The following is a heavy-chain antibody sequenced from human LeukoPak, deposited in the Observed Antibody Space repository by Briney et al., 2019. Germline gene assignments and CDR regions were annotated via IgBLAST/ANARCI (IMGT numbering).Heavy chain of an antibody. J-gene: IGHJ6*03. D-gene: IGHD3-3*01. Sequence: GGSLRLSCAASGFTFSSYGMHWVRQAPGKGLEWLSYIGSSDSTTHYADSVKGRFTISRDNSKNTLYLQMNSLRAEDTAVYYCARGVVSIYYYYYYMDVWGKGTTVTVSS. CDR3: ARGVVSIYYYYYYMDV. CDR2: IGSSDSTT. V-gene: IGHV3-48*01. CDR1: GFTFSSYG.